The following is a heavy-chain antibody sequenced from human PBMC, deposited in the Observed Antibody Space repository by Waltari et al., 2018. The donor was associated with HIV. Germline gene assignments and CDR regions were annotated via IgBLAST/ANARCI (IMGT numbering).Heavy chain of an antibody. CDR3: ASSGGFGEGGFDY. CDR2: FYGDEKT. CDR1: GFAVSSNY. J-gene: IGHJ4*02. D-gene: IGHD3-10*01. Sequence: EVQLVESGGGLVQPGGSLRLSCAASGFAVSSNYMSWVRQAPGEGRGCISFFYGDEKTYYEDPVKGLFTITRKNSKNTLYLQRTSWRAEDTVVYYGASSGGFGEGGFDYWGQGTLVTVSS. V-gene: IGHV3-66*02.